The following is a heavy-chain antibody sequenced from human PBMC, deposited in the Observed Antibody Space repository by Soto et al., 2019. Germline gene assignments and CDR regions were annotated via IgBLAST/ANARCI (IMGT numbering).Heavy chain of an antibody. CDR3: AADPQYFVLVPAAIYEHYYYGMDV. Sequence: ASVRVSCTASGFTFTSSAVQWVRQARGQRLGWIGWIVVGSGNTNYAQKFQERVTITRDMSTSTAYMELSSLRSEDTAVYYCAADPQYFVLVPAAIYEHYYYGMDVWGQGTTVTVSS. V-gene: IGHV1-58*01. D-gene: IGHD2-2*01. CDR2: IVVGSGNT. CDR1: GFTFTSSA. J-gene: IGHJ6*02.